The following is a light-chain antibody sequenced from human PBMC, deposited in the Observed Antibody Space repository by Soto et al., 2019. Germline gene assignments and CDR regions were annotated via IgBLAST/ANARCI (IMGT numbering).Light chain of an antibody. CDR1: SSDVRNYNY. Sequence: QSALTQPRSVSGSPGQSVTISCTGISSDVRNYNYVSWYQQHPGKAPKLMIYDVTKRPSGVPDRFSGSKSGNTASLTVSGLQAEDEAHYYCNSYAGTSNVFGTGTKVTVL. V-gene: IGLV2-11*01. CDR2: DVT. CDR3: NSYAGTSNV. J-gene: IGLJ1*01.